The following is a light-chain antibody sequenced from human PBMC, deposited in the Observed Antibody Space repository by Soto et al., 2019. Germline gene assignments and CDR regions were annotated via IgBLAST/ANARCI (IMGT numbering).Light chain of an antibody. CDR1: QSVLHTSYIKNY. Sequence: DIVMTQSPDSLAVSLGERATINCKSSQSVLHTSYIKNYLAWYQQKPGHPPKVLIYWASTRESGVPDRFSGRGSGTDFTLTISDLPAEDVGVYYCEQSYSSPLTFGGGAKVDIK. CDR2: WAS. J-gene: IGKJ4*01. CDR3: EQSYSSPLT. V-gene: IGKV4-1*01.